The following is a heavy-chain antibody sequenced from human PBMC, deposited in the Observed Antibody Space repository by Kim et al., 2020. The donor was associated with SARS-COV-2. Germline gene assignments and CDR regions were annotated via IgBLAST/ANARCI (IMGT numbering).Heavy chain of an antibody. Sequence: GGSLRLSCAASGFTFSSYGMHWVRQAPGKGLEWVAVISYDGSNKYYADSVKGRFTISRDNSKNTLYLQMNSLRAEDTAVYYCAKEAGTTALAFDIWGQGTMVTVSS. CDR3: AKEAGTTALAFDI. V-gene: IGHV3-30*18. CDR1: GFTFSSYG. J-gene: IGHJ3*02. D-gene: IGHD1-7*01. CDR2: ISYDGSNK.